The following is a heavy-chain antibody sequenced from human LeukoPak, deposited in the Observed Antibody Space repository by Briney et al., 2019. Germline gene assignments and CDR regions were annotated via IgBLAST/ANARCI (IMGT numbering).Heavy chain of an antibody. CDR2: ISSNGGST. J-gene: IGHJ4*02. Sequence: GGSLRLSCSASGFTFSSYAMHWVRQAPGKGLEYVSAISSNGGSTYYADSVKGRFTISRDNSKNTLYLQMNSLRAEDTAVYYCAKERASYDFWSGYYSRPYYFDYWGQGTLVTVSS. CDR3: AKERASYDFWSGYYSRPYYFDY. D-gene: IGHD3-3*01. CDR1: GFTFSSYA. V-gene: IGHV3-64*04.